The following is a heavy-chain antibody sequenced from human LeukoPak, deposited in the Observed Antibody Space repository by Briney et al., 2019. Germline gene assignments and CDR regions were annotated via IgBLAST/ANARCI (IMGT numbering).Heavy chain of an antibody. D-gene: IGHD3-22*01. J-gene: IGHJ4*02. CDR3: ASEDYYDSSGYGN. Sequence: PSETLSLTCTVSGGSISSSSYYWGWIRQPPGKGLEWIGYIYYSGSTYYNPSLKSRVTISVDTSKNQFSLKLSSVTAADTAVYYCASEDYYDSSGYGNWGQGTLVTVSS. CDR2: IYYSGST. V-gene: IGHV4-30-4*08. CDR1: GGSISSSSYY.